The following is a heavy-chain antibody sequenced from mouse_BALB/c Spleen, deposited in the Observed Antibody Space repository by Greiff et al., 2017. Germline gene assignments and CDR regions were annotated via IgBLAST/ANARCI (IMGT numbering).Heavy chain of an antibody. CDR2: SRNKANDYTT. V-gene: IGHV7-1*02. CDR1: GFTFSDFY. J-gene: IGHJ2*01. Sequence: DVKLVESGGGLVQPGGSLRLSCATSGFTFSDFYMEWVRQPPGKRLEWIAASRNKANDYTTEYSASVKGRFIVSRDTSQSILYLQMNALRAEDTAIYYCARDAQLGYFDYWGQGTTLTVSS. CDR3: ARDAQLGYFDY. D-gene: IGHD4-1*02.